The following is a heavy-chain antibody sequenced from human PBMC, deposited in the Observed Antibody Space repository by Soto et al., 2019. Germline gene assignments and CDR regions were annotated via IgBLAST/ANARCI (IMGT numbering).Heavy chain of an antibody. Sequence: GGSLRLSCAASGFTVSSNYMSWVRQAPGKGLEWVSVIYSGGSTYYAESVKGRFTISRHNSKNTLYLQMNSLRAEDTAVYYCARAAPGPLSGYASFRKHYDMDVWGKGTTVTVSS. CDR2: IYSGGST. V-gene: IGHV3-53*04. J-gene: IGHJ6*03. CDR1: GFTVSSNY. CDR3: ARAAPGPLSGYASFRKHYDMDV. D-gene: IGHD5-12*01.